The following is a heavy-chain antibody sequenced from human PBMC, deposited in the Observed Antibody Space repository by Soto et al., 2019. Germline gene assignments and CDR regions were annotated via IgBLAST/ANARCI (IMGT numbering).Heavy chain of an antibody. CDR1: GLTFSSYG. CDR2: ISGSGGST. J-gene: IGHJ3*02. CDR3: AKPPRGVIAVAGAFDI. D-gene: IGHD6-19*01. Sequence: GGSLRLSGAASGLTFSSYGMHWVRQAPGKGLEWVSVISGSGGSTYYADSVKGRFTISRDNSKNTLYLQMNSLRAEDTAVYYCAKPPRGVIAVAGAFDIWGQGTMVTVSS. V-gene: IGHV3-23*01.